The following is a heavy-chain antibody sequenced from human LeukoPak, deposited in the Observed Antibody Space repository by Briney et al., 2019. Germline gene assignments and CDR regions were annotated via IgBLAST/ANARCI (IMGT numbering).Heavy chain of an antibody. CDR2: INPSGGST. CDR3: ARDRAALRYFERGGPDY. Sequence: ASVKVSCKASGYTFTSYYMHWVRQAPGQGLEWMGIINPSGGSTSYAQKFQGRVTMTRDTSTSTVYMELSSLRSEDTAAYYCARDRAALRYFERGGPDYWGQGTLVTVSS. CDR1: GYTFTSYY. J-gene: IGHJ4*02. V-gene: IGHV1-46*01. D-gene: IGHD3-9*01.